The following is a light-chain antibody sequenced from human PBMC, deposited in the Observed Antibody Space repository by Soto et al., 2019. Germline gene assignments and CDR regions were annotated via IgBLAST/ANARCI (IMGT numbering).Light chain of an antibody. V-gene: IGKV3-20*01. CDR2: GAS. Sequence: EIVLTQSPGTLSLSPGKRATLSCRASQSVSSSYLAWYQQKPGQAPRLLIYGASSRATGIPDRFSGSGSGTDFTLTISRLEPEDFAVYYCHQYGSSPLYTFGQGTKLALK. J-gene: IGKJ2*01. CDR3: HQYGSSPLYT. CDR1: QSVSSSY.